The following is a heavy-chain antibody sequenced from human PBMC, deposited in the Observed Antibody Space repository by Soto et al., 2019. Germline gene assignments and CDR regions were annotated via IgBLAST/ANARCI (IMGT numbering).Heavy chain of an antibody. Sequence: EVQLVESGGGLVQPGRSLRLSCAASGFTFDDYAMHWVRQAPGKGLEWVSGISWNSGSIGYADSVKGRFTISRDNAKNSLYLQMNSLRAEDTALYYCAKDRDVWGSYFDWGQGTLVTVSS. D-gene: IGHD3-16*01. J-gene: IGHJ4*02. CDR3: AKDRDVWGSYFD. CDR1: GFTFDDYA. V-gene: IGHV3-9*01. CDR2: ISWNSGSI.